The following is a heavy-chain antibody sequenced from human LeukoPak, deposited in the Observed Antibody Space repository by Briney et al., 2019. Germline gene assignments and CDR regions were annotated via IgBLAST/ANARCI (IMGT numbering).Heavy chain of an antibody. CDR2: ISPIFGTA. J-gene: IGHJ4*02. V-gene: IGHV1-69*13. CDR1: GGSFSSYT. Sequence: GASVKVSCKASGGSFSSYTIDWVRQAPGQGLEWMGGISPIFGTANYAQRFQGRVTITADESTSTAYMELSSLRSEDTAVYYCARGSDYWGQGTLVTVSS. CDR3: ARGSDY.